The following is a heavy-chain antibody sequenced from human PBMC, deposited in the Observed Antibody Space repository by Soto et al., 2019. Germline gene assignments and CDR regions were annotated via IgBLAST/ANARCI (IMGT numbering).Heavy chain of an antibody. D-gene: IGHD2-15*01. Sequence: PGESLKISCKGSGYSFTSYWIGWVRQMPGKGLEWMGIIYPGDSDTRYSPSFQGQVTILADKSISTAYLQWSSLKASDTAIYYCARQGYCSGGSCYSVYYYGMDVWGQRTTVTVSS. V-gene: IGHV5-51*01. J-gene: IGHJ6*02. CDR1: GYSFTSYW. CDR3: ARQGYCSGGSCYSVYYYGMDV. CDR2: IYPGDSDT.